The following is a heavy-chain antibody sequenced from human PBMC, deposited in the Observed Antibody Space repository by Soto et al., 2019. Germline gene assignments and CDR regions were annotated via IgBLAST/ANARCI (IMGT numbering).Heavy chain of an antibody. V-gene: IGHV3-23*01. CDR2: ISGSGGST. CDR3: AKDSANVLLWFGEFLWGMDV. CDR1: GFTFSSYA. J-gene: IGHJ6*02. Sequence: GGSLRLSCAASGFTFSSYAMSWVRQAPGKGLEWVSAISGSGGSTYYADPVKGRFTISRDNSKNTLYLQMNSLRAEDTAVYYCAKDSANVLLWFGEFLWGMDVWGQGTTVTVSS. D-gene: IGHD3-10*01.